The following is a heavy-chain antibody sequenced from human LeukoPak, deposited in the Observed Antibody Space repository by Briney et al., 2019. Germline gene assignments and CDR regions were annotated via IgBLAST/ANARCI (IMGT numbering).Heavy chain of an antibody. V-gene: IGHV3-30*02. D-gene: IGHD3-3*01. CDR2: IRYDGSNK. CDR1: GFTFSSYG. CDR3: LYDFWSGSSSWFDP. J-gene: IGHJ5*02. Sequence: PGGSLRLSCAASGFTFSSYGMHWVRQAPGKGLEWVAFIRYDGSNKYYADSVKGRFTISRDNSKNTLYLQMNSLRAEDTAVYYCLYDFWSGSSSWFDPWGQGTLVTVSS.